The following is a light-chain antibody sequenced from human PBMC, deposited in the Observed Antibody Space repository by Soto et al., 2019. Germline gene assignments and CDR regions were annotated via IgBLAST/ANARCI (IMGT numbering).Light chain of an antibody. Sequence: QSVLTQPASVSGSPGQSITISCTGTSSDVGSYNLVSWYQQHPGKAPKLMIYEGSKRPSGVSNRFSGSKSGNTASLTISGLQAEDEADYYCCSYAGIHVVFGGGTKVTVL. CDR3: CSYAGIHVV. CDR1: SSDVGSYNL. CDR2: EGS. V-gene: IGLV2-23*01. J-gene: IGLJ2*01.